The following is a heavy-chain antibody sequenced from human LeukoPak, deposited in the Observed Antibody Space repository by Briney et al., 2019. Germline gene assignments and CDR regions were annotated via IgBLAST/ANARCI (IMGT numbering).Heavy chain of an antibody. J-gene: IGHJ4*02. Sequence: GGSLRLSCAASGFTFSNAWMNWVRQAPGKGLEWVSAITTSDGNTYYADSVKGRFTVSRDNSKNTLFLQMNSLRAEDTAVYYCAKDGGLWVSAHWGDSWGRGTLVTVSS. CDR2: ITTSDGNT. V-gene: IGHV3-23*01. CDR1: GFTFSNAW. D-gene: IGHD7-27*01. CDR3: AKDGGLWVSAHWGDS.